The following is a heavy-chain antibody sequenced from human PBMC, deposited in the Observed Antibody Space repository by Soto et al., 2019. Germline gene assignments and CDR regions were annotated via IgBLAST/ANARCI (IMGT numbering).Heavy chain of an antibody. J-gene: IGHJ4*02. CDR1: GFTFISYL. D-gene: IGHD3-10*01. V-gene: IGHV3-30*18. CDR3: ANSGFHFDY. Sequence: LILSCSPSGFTFISYLMHWVRQAQGKGLEWVAVISYDGSNKYYADYVKGRLTISRDNYKKTLYLQMNSLTAEDTAVYYCANSGFHFDYWGQGTLVTVSS. CDR2: ISYDGSNK.